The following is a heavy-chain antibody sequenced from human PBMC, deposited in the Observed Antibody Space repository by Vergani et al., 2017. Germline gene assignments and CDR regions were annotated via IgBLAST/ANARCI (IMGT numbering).Heavy chain of an antibody. CDR1: GGSISSSSYY. V-gene: IGHV4-39*07. Sequence: QLQLQESGPGLVKPSETLSLTCTVSGGSISSSSYYWGWIRQPPGKGLEWIGSIYYSGSTYYNPSLKSRVTISVDTSKNQFSLKLSSVTAADTAVYYCARAVGAVGIKKGARFDYWGQGTLVTVSS. D-gene: IGHD1-14*01. CDR3: ARAVGAVGIKKGARFDY. CDR2: IYYSGST. J-gene: IGHJ4*02.